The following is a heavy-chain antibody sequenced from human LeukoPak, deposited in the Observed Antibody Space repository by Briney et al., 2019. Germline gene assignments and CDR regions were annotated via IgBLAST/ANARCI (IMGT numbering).Heavy chain of an antibody. CDR3: ARDARPPDY. CDR1: GGSFSGYY. J-gene: IGHJ4*02. V-gene: IGHV4-34*01. Sequence: KPSETLSLTCAVYGGSFSGYYWSWIRQPPGKGLEWIGEINHSRSTNYNPSLKSRVTISVDTSKNQFSLKLSSVTAADTAVYYCARDARPPDYWGQGTLVTVSS. CDR2: INHSRST.